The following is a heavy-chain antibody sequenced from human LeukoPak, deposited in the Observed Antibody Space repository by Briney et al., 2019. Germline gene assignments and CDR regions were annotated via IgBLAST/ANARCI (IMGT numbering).Heavy chain of an antibody. J-gene: IGHJ4*02. CDR2: ISGSGGST. CDR1: GFTFSSYA. CDR3: TTIVAYCGGGGCYTFDQ. V-gene: IGHV3-23*01. Sequence: PGGSLRLSCAASGFTFSSYAMSWVRQAPGKGLEWVSAISGSGGSTYYADSVKGRFTISRDNSKNTLYLQMNSLRAEDTAVYYCTTIVAYCGGGGCYTFDQWGQGTLVTVSS. D-gene: IGHD2-15*01.